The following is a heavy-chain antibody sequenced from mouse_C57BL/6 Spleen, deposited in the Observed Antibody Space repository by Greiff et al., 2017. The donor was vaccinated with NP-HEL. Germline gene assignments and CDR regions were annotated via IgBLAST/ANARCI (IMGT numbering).Heavy chain of an antibody. V-gene: IGHV14-3*01. J-gene: IGHJ3*01. CDR1: GFNIKNTY. CDR3: ASYYYGSSPAWFAY. D-gene: IGHD1-1*01. Sequence: VQLKESVAELVRPGASVKLSCTASGFNIKNTYMHWVKQRPEQGLEWIGRIDPANGNTKYAPKFQGKATLTADTSSNTAYLPLSSLTSEDTAIDYCASYYYGSSPAWFAYWGQGTLVTVSA. CDR2: IDPANGNT.